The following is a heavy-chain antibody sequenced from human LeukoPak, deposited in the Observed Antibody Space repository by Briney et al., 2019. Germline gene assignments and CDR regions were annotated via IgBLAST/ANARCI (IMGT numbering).Heavy chain of an antibody. CDR1: GLILRGHA. CDR3: AKGYSSGWTPFDY. D-gene: IGHD6-19*01. V-gene: IGHV3-23*01. Sequence: SGGSLRLSCEASGLILRGHAVSWVRQAPGKGLEWVSGIGDSGEIERYADSVKGRFTISRDNFRNTVYLEMRSLRPEDTAVYYCAKGYSSGWTPFDYWGQGTQVTVSS. J-gene: IGHJ4*02. CDR2: IGDSGEIE.